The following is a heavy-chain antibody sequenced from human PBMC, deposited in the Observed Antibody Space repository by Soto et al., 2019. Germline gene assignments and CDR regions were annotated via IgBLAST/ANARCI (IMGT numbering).Heavy chain of an antibody. V-gene: IGHV3-30-3*01. CDR3: ARDLSIYGSGGGFDY. CDR2: ISYDGSNK. Sequence: QVQLVESGGGVVQPGRSLRLSCAASGFTFSSYAMHWVRQAPGKGLEWVAVISYDGSNKYYADSVKGRFTISRDNSKNTLYLQMNSLRAEDTAVYYCARDLSIYGSGGGFDYWGQGTLVTVSS. D-gene: IGHD3-10*01. CDR1: GFTFSSYA. J-gene: IGHJ4*02.